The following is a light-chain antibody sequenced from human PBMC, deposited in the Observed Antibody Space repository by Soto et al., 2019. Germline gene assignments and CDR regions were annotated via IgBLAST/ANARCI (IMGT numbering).Light chain of an antibody. V-gene: IGKV1-5*01. CDR1: QSISSW. CDR3: QQYNSYST. CDR2: DAS. Sequence: DIQMTQSPSTLSASVGDRVTITCRASQSISSWLAWYQQKPGKAPKLLIYDASSLESGVPSRFSGSGSGTEFPLTISSLQTDYFATYYCQQYNSYSTFGQGTKLEIK. J-gene: IGKJ2*01.